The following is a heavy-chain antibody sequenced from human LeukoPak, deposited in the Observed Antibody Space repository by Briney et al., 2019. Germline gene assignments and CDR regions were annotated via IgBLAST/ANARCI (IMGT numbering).Heavy chain of an antibody. V-gene: IGHV1-18*01. CDR2: ISSDNGIP. D-gene: IGHD2-2*01. Sequence: ASVRVSCKASGTTNNRFGVTWVRQAPGRGLEWIGWISSDNGIPRYADKFQGRVTISADTSTTTAYIEMRSLTYDDTAVYFCANVAKGRFFFYHMDVWSKGTTVTVSS. CDR1: GTTNNRFG. CDR3: ANVAKGRFFFYHMDV. J-gene: IGHJ6*04.